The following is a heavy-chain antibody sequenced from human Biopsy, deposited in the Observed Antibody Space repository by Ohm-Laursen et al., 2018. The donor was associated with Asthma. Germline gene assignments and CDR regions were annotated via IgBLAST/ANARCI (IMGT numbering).Heavy chain of an antibody. J-gene: IGHJ2*01. D-gene: IGHD3-16*01. Sequence: GSSVKVSCKASGYPFTDYYVHWVRQAPGQGLDWMGRIDPNSGGTNYAQKFLGRVTMTRDTSVNTAFMVLSRLRSDDTAVYYCARIKIRIGAGTDRYFDLWGRGTLVTVSS. CDR3: ARIKIRIGAGTDRYFDL. CDR1: GYPFTDYY. CDR2: IDPNSGGT. V-gene: IGHV1-2*06.